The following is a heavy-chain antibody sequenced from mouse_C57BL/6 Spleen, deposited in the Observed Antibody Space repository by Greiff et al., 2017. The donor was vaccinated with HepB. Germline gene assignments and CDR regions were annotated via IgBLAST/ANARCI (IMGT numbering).Heavy chain of an antibody. CDR1: GFTFSDYG. D-gene: IGHD1-3*01. J-gene: IGHJ4*01. Sequence: EVQGVESGGGLVKPGGSLKLSCAASGFTFSDYGMHWVRQAPEKGLEWVAYISSGSSTNYYADTVKGRFTISRDNSKNTLFLQMTSLRSEDTAMYCCTRKGAHDYYAMDYWGQGTSVTVSS. CDR3: TRKGAHDYYAMDY. CDR2: ISSGSSTN. V-gene: IGHV5-17*01.